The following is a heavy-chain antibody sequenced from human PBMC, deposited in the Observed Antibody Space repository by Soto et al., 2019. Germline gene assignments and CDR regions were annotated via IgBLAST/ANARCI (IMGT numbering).Heavy chain of an antibody. CDR3: ASDDSNRGLHYY. CDR2: MSFDGITT. V-gene: IGHV3-30-3*01. D-gene: IGHD4-4*01. Sequence: PGGSLRLSCAASGFSFSNFPMHWFRQAPGKGLEWVAAMSFDGITTYYADSVKGRFTVSRNNSQNTLYLRMNSLRAEDTAVYYCASDDSNRGLHYYRGQGTLVTVS. J-gene: IGHJ4*02. CDR1: GFSFSNFP.